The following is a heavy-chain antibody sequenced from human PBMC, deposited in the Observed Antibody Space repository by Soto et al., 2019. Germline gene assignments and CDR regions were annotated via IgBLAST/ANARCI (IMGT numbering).Heavy chain of an antibody. Sequence: SETLSLTCTVSGGSISSYYWSWIRQPPGKGLEWIGYIYYSGSTNYNPSLKSRVTISVDTSKNKFSLKLNSMTAADTAVYYCARHNYGSGSTYFDYWGQGTLVTVSS. D-gene: IGHD3-10*01. CDR3: ARHNYGSGSTYFDY. CDR1: GGSISSYY. CDR2: IYYSGST. J-gene: IGHJ4*02. V-gene: IGHV4-59*08.